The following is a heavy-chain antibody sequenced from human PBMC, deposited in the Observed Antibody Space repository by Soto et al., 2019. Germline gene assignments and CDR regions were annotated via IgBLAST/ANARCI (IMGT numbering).Heavy chain of an antibody. CDR2: TWSGGRAE. J-gene: IGHJ4*02. V-gene: IGHV3-33*06. CDR3: AKDDDTSSHYSLLDF. Sequence: QVQLVESGGGVVQPGTSLRLSCAASGFTFSRYGIHWVRQAPGKGLEWVAVTWSGGRAEYYADSVRGRFTIPRDNSKTTVYLHMNSLKFEDTAVYYCAKDDDTSSHYSLLDFRGQGTLVTVSS. CDR1: GFTFSRYG. D-gene: IGHD3-22*01.